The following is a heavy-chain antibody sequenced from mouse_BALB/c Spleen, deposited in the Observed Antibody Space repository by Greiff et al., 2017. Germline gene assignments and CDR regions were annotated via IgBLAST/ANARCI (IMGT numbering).Heavy chain of an antibody. J-gene: IGHJ3*01. CDR3: TRLFDY. V-gene: IGHV1S81*02. Sequence: QVQLQQPGAELVKPGASVKLSCKASGYTFTSYYMYWVKQRPGQGLEWIGGINPSNGGTNFNKKIKSKATLTVDTSSSTAYMQLSSLTSEDSAVYYCTRLFDYWGQGTLVTVSA. CDR2: INPSNGGT. CDR1: GYTFTSYY.